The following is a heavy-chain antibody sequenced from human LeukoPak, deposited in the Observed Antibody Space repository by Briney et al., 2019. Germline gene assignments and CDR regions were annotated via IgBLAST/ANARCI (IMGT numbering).Heavy chain of an antibody. V-gene: IGHV3-53*01. CDR3: AGDSSHSYDNLPSFDY. CDR1: DFTVSHNY. J-gene: IGHJ4*02. D-gene: IGHD2-2*01. Sequence: PGGSLRLSCAASDFTVSHNYMNWVRQAPGKGLEWVSISYSGENTYYTDSVKGRFTISRDNSKITLYLQMNSLQADSMGDDYAAGDSSHSYDNLPSFDYWGQGALVTVSS. CDR2: SYSGENT.